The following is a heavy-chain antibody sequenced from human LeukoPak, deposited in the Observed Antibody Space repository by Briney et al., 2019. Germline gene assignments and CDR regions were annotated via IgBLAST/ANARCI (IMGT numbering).Heavy chain of an antibody. Sequence: ASVKVSCKASGYTFTSYAMHWVRQAPGQGLEWMGWINPNSGGTNYAQKFQGRVTMTRDTSISTAYMELSRLRSDDTAVYYCARDAPYGSGSYPVPNWFDPWGQGTLVTVSS. D-gene: IGHD3-10*01. CDR2: INPNSGGT. CDR3: ARDAPYGSGSYPVPNWFDP. CDR1: GYTFTSYA. V-gene: IGHV1-2*02. J-gene: IGHJ5*02.